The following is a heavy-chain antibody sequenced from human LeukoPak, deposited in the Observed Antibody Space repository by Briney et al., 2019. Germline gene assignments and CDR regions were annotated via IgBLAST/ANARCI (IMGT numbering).Heavy chain of an antibody. CDR2: MNPNSGNT. J-gene: IGHJ3*02. V-gene: IGHV1-8*01. D-gene: IGHD5-12*01. Sequence: ASVKVSCKASGYTFTSYDINWVRQATGQGLEWMGWMNPNSGNTGYAQKFQGRVTVTRNTSISTAYMELSSLRSEDTAVYYCARDFLDPLDIVAIWGQGTMVTVSS. CDR1: GYTFTSYD. CDR3: ARDFLDPLDIVAI.